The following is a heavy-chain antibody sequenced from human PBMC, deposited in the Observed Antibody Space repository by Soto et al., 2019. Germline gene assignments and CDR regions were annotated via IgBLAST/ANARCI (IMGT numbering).Heavy chain of an antibody. CDR1: GFNFNAYV. CDR2: ISFTGDSR. D-gene: IGHD2-2*01. Sequence: PGGSPRLSCAAPGFNFNAYVMKWGRQAPGEGLEWVSIISFTGDSRYYADSVKDRFTISRDNSQNTLYLQMNSLRAEDTAVYYCAKKSCSSPGCPYGMDVWGQGTTVTVSS. V-gene: IGHV3-23*01. J-gene: IGHJ6*02. CDR3: AKKSCSSPGCPYGMDV.